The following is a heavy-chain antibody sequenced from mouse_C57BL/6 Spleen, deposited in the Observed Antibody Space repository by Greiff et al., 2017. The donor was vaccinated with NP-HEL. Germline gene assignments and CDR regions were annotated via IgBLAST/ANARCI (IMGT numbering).Heavy chain of an antibody. D-gene: IGHD1-1*01. J-gene: IGHJ1*03. CDR1: GYTFTSYW. Sequence: LQQPGAELVRPGSSVKLSCKASGYTFTSYWMHWVKQRPIQGLEWIGNIDPSDSETHYNQKFKDKATLTVDKSSSTAYMQLSSLTSEDSAVYYCAREGDYYGSSWYFDVWGTGTTVTVSS. V-gene: IGHV1-52*01. CDR2: IDPSDSET. CDR3: AREGDYYGSSWYFDV.